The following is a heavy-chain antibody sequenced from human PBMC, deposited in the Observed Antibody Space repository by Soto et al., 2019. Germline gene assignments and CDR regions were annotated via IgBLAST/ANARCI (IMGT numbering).Heavy chain of an antibody. V-gene: IGHV4-4*02. CDR2: IYHSGST. J-gene: IGHJ4*02. Sequence: QVHLQESGPGLVKPSGTLSLSCAFSGGSISSDNWWTWVRQPPGKELEWIGEIYHSGSTNYNPSLKSRVTISVDKSKNQFSLQLSSVTAADTAVYYCARVSASVMLRGVIINWGQGTLVTVSS. CDR1: GGSISSDNW. CDR3: ARVSASVMLRGVIIN. D-gene: IGHD3-10*01.